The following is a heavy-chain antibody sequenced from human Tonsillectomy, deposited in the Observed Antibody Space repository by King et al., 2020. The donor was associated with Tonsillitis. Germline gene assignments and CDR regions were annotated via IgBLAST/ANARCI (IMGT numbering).Heavy chain of an antibody. CDR2: ISSSSSYM. Sequence: VQLVESGGGLVKPGGSLRLSCAASGFTFSTYSMNWVRQAPGKGLEWVSSISSSSSYMYYADSVKGRFTISRDNAKNSLYLQMNSLRAEDTAVYYCATSTVATDAYFDYWGQGTLVTVSS. CDR3: ATSTVATDAYFDY. D-gene: IGHD5-12*01. V-gene: IGHV3-21*01. CDR1: GFTFSTYS. J-gene: IGHJ4*02.